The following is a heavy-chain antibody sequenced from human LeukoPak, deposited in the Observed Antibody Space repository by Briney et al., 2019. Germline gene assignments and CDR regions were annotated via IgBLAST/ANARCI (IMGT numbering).Heavy chain of an antibody. CDR3: ARVDGTPNYYYYYMDV. Sequence: ASVKVSCKASGYTFTSYDINWVRQATGQGLEWMGWMNPNSGNTGYAQKFQGRVTITRNTSVSTAYMELSSLRSEDTAVYYCARVDGTPNYYYYYMDVWGKGTTVTVSS. D-gene: IGHD2-15*01. CDR1: GYTFTSYD. V-gene: IGHV1-8*03. CDR2: MNPNSGNT. J-gene: IGHJ6*03.